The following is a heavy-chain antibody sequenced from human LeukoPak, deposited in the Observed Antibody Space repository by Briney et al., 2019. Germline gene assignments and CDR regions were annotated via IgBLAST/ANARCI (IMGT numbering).Heavy chain of an antibody. D-gene: IGHD3-10*01. CDR1: GFTFSSYG. CDR2: ISYDGSNK. J-gene: IGHJ4*02. CDR3: AKEGGSGSYYNEFEVDY. V-gene: IGHV3-30*18. Sequence: GGSLRLSCAASGFTFSSYGMHWVRQASGKGLEWVAVISYDGSNKCYADSVKGRFTISRDNSKNTLYLQMNSLRAEDTAVYYCAKEGGSGSYYNEFEVDYWGQGTLVTVSS.